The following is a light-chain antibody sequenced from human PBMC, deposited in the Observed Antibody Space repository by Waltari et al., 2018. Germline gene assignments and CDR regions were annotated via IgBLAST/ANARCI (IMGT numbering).Light chain of an antibody. CDR2: AAS. Sequence: DIQMTQSPSSLSASVGDRVTITCRASQSISSYLNWYQQKQGKAPKLLIYAASSLQGGVPSRVSGSGYGTDFTLTISSLQPEDFATYYCQQSYSTPTFGGGTKVEIK. J-gene: IGKJ4*01. CDR3: QQSYSTPT. V-gene: IGKV1-39*01. CDR1: QSISSY.